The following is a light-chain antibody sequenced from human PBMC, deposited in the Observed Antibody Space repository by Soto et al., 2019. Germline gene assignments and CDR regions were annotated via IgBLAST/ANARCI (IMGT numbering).Light chain of an antibody. J-gene: IGKJ2*01. CDR2: DAS. CDR3: QQYSTWPPRYT. CDR1: QSIDSN. Sequence: EIVMTQSPATLSVSPGERATLSCRASQSIDSNLAWYQQKPGQAPRLLIYDASTRATGIPARFSGSGSGTEFTLSISSLQSEDFAVYYCQQYSTWPPRYTFGQGTKLEIK. V-gene: IGKV3-15*01.